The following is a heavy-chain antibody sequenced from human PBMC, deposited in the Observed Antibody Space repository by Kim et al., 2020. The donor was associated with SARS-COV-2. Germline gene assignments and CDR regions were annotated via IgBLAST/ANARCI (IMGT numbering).Heavy chain of an antibody. Sequence: GGSLRLSCAASGFTFSSYAMHWVRQAPGKGLEWVAVISYDGSNKYYVDSVKGRFTISRDNSKNTLYLQMNSLRAEDTAVYYCASLAAAGTWAKKNYYYY. CDR3: ASLAAAGTWAKKNYYYY. J-gene: IGHJ6*01. CDR1: GFTFSSYA. CDR2: ISYDGSNK. D-gene: IGHD6-13*01. V-gene: IGHV3-30*04.